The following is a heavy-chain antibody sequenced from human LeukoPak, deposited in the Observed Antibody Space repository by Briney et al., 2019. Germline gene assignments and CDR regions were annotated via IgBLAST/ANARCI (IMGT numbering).Heavy chain of an antibody. V-gene: IGHV1-46*01. CDR2: INPSGGST. D-gene: IGHD1-26*01. CDR1: GYTFTVYY. Sequence: ASVKVSCKASGYTFTVYYMHWMRQAPGQGLEWMRIINPSGGSTSYAQKFQGRVTMTRDTSTSTVYMGLSSLRSEDTAVYCCARDGEGATPTDIDYWGQGTLVTVSS. J-gene: IGHJ4*02. CDR3: ARDGEGATPTDIDY.